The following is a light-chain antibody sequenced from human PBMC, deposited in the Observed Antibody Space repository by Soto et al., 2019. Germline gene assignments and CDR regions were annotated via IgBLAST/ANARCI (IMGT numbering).Light chain of an antibody. CDR3: SSYTSSSTLDVV. J-gene: IGLJ2*01. Sequence: QSALTQPASVSGSPGQSITISCTGTSSDVGGYNYVSWYQQHPGKAPKLMIYEVSNRPSGVSNRFSGSKSGNTASLTISGLQAEDEADYYCSSYTSSSTLDVVFGGGTKFTVL. CDR2: EVS. CDR1: SSDVGGYNY. V-gene: IGLV2-14*01.